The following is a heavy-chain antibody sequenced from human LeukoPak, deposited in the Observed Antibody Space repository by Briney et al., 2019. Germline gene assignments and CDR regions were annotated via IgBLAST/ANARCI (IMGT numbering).Heavy chain of an antibody. Sequence: PGGSLRLSCAASGFTVSSNYMSWVRQAPGKGLEWVSVIYSGGTTYYADSVKGRFTIFRDNSENTLYLQMNSLRAEDTTVYYCARVLPYGQSHGMDVWGQGTTVTVSS. CDR3: ARVLPYGQSHGMDV. CDR1: GFTVSSNY. V-gene: IGHV3-53*01. CDR2: IYSGGTT. D-gene: IGHD2-8*01. J-gene: IGHJ6*02.